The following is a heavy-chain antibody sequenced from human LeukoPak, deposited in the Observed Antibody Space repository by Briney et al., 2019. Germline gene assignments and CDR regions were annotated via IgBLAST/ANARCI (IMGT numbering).Heavy chain of an antibody. V-gene: IGHV4-39*07. CDR1: GGSISSSSYY. D-gene: IGHD3-10*01. CDR2: IYYSGST. CDR3: ARDPRDLWFGEFLFDY. Sequence: SETLSLTCTVSGGSISSSSYYWGWIRQPPGKGLEWIGSIYYSGSTYYNPSLKSRVTISVDTSKNQFSLKLSSVTAADTAVYYCARDPRDLWFGEFLFDYWGQGTLVTVSS. J-gene: IGHJ4*02.